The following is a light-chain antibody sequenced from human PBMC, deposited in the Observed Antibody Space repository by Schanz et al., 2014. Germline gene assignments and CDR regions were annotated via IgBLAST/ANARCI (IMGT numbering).Light chain of an antibody. J-gene: IGKJ1*01. CDR1: QDIRNH. CDR3: LQDYNYPVT. V-gene: IGKV1-6*01. Sequence: IQMTQSPSSLSASVGDRVTITCRTSQDIRNHLGWYQKKPGKAPTLLISSASTLQSGVPSRFSGSGSGTDFTLSISSLQPEDFAAYYCLQDYNYPVTFGQGTKVEIK. CDR2: SAS.